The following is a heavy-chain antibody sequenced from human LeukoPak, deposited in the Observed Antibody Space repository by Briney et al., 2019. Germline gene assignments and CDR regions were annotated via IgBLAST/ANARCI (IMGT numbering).Heavy chain of an antibody. Sequence: PGGSLRLSCAASGFTFSNYEMNWVRQAPGKGLEWVSYISSSGSTIYYADSVKGRFTISRDNAKNSLYLQMNSLRAEDTAVYYCARGPSLYYYYYGMDVWAKGPRSPSPQ. CDR3: ARGPSLYYYYYGMDV. J-gene: IGHJ6*04. V-gene: IGHV3-48*03. CDR1: GFTFSNYE. CDR2: ISSSGSTI.